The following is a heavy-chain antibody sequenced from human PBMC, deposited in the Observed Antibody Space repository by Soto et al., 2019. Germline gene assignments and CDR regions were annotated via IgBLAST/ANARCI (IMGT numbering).Heavy chain of an antibody. CDR3: ARDLGYSSSSGWFDT. CDR2: IYYSGST. D-gene: IGHD6-6*01. Sequence: SETLSLTCTVSGGSISSSSYYWGWIRQPPGKGLEWIGSIYYSGSTYYNPSLKSRVTISVDTSKNQFSLKLSSVTAADTAVYCCARDLGYSSSSGWFDTWGQGTLVTVSS. CDR1: GGSISSSSYY. V-gene: IGHV4-39*07. J-gene: IGHJ5*02.